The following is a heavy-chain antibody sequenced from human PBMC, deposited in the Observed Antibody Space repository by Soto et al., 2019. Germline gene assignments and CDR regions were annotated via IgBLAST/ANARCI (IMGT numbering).Heavy chain of an antibody. V-gene: IGHV5-51*01. CDR1: GYSFTSYW. CDR2: IYPGDSDT. CDR3: ARQMTTVTTSVLAYYYYYGMDV. Sequence: GESLKISCQGSGYSFTSYWIGWVRQMPGKGLEWMGIIYPGDSDTRYSPSFQGQVTISADKSISTAYLQWSSLKASDTAMYYCARQMTTVTTSVLAYYYYYGMDVWGQGTTVTVSS. D-gene: IGHD4-4*01. J-gene: IGHJ6*02.